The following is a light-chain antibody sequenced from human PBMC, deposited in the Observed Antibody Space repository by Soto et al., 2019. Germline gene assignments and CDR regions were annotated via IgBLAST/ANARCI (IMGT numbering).Light chain of an antibody. J-gene: IGKJ1*01. Sequence: IVLTQGAGTLSLSPGERATLSCRASQSVSDYLAWYQQRPGQAPRLLIFGASTRATGFPARFSGSGSGTEFTLTISSLQSEDFAVYYCQQYKDWPHTFGQGTNAAIK. CDR3: QQYKDWPHT. CDR1: QSVSDY. CDR2: GAS. V-gene: IGKV3-15*01.